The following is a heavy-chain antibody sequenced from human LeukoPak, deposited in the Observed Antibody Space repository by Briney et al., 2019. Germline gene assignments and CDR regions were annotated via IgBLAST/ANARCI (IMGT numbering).Heavy chain of an antibody. V-gene: IGHV4-59*01. D-gene: IGHD4-17*01. J-gene: IGHJ3*02. Sequence: SETLSLTCTVSGGSICSYHWSWLRRPPGKGLEWIGYIYYSGSTNYNPSLKSRVTISVDTSKNQFSLKLSSVTAADTAVYYCARMGELTTVTTAAFDIWGQGTMVTVSS. CDR2: IYYSGST. CDR3: ARMGELTTVTTAAFDI. CDR1: GGSICSYH.